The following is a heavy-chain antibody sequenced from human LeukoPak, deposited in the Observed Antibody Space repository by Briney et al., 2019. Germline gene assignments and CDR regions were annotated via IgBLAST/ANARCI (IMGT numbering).Heavy chain of an antibody. J-gene: IGHJ4*02. Sequence: SETLSLTCTVSGGSVSSGSYYWSWIRQPPGKGLEWIGYIYYSGSTNYNPSLKSRVTISVDKSKNQFSLKLSSVTAADTAVYYCARDPNYDSSGYYYGGDYWGQGTLVTVSS. CDR1: GGSVSSGSYY. D-gene: IGHD3-22*01. CDR2: IYYSGST. V-gene: IGHV4-61*01. CDR3: ARDPNYDSSGYYYGGDY.